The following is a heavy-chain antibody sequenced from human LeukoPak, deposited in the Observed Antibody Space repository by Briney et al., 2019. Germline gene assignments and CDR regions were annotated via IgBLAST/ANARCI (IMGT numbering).Heavy chain of an antibody. D-gene: IGHD3-16*02. V-gene: IGHV4-39*01. Sequence: SETLSLTCTVSGGSISSSSYYWGWIRQPPGKGLEWIGSIYYSGSTYYNPSLKSRVTISVDTSKNQFSLKLSSVTAADAAVYYCASYDYVWGSYRHDYWGQGTLVTVSS. CDR2: IYYSGST. CDR3: ASYDYVWGSYRHDY. CDR1: GGSISSSSYY. J-gene: IGHJ4*02.